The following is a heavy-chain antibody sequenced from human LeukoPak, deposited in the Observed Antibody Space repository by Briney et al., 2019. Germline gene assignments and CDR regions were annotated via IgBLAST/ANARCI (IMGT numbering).Heavy chain of an antibody. Sequence: PGGSLRLSCAASGFTFSDYYMSWIRQAPGKGLEWVPVIYSGGTTYYADSVKGRFTISRDNSKNTLYLQMNSLRAEDTAVYYCARVLVRGVIIIYGMDVWGQGTTVTVSS. CDR2: IYSGGTT. CDR1: GFTFSDYY. CDR3: ARVLVRGVIIIYGMDV. D-gene: IGHD3-10*01. V-gene: IGHV3-53*01. J-gene: IGHJ6*02.